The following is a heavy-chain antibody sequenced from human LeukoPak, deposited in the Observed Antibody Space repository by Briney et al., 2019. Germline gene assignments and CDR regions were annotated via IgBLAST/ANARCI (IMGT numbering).Heavy chain of an antibody. V-gene: IGHV4-34*01. D-gene: IGHD3-22*01. CDR3: AGYYDSSGPYYSYFDY. J-gene: IGHJ4*02. Sequence: SETLSLTCAVYGGSFSGYYWSWIRQPPGKGLEWIGEINHSGSTNYSPSLKSRVTISVDTSKNQFSLKLSSATAADTAVYYCAGYYDSSGPYYSYFDYWGQGTLVTVSS. CDR2: INHSGST. CDR1: GGSFSGYY.